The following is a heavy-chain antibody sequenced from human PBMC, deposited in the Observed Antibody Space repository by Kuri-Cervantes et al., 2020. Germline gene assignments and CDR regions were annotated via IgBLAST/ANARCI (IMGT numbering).Heavy chain of an antibody. J-gene: IGHJ3*02. V-gene: IGHV3-30*03. D-gene: IGHD3-22*01. CDR2: ISYDGSNK. CDR3: ARILGYYYDSSGSGGDAFDI. CDR1: GFTFSSYG. Sequence: GGSLRLSCAASGFTFSSYGMHWVRQAPGKGLEWVAVISYDGSNKYYADSVKGRFTISRDNSKNTLYLQMNSLRAEDTAVYYCARILGYYYDSSGSGGDAFDIWGQGTMVTVSS.